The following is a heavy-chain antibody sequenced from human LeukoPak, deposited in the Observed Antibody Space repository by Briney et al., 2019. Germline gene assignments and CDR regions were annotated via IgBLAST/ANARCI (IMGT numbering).Heavy chain of an antibody. D-gene: IGHD6-19*01. Sequence: ASVKVSCKASGYTFTSYYMHWVRQAPGQGLEWMGWINPNSGGTNYAQKFQGRVTMTGDTSISTAYMELSRLRSDDTAVYYCARDPLLSGWYYFDYWGQGTLVTVSS. CDR3: ARDPLLSGWYYFDY. V-gene: IGHV1-2*02. J-gene: IGHJ4*02. CDR1: GYTFTSYY. CDR2: INPNSGGT.